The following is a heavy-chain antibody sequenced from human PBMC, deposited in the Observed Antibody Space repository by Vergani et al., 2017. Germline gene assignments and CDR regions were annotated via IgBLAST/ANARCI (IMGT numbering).Heavy chain of an antibody. D-gene: IGHD3-10*01. J-gene: IGHJ5*02. V-gene: IGHV3-11*06. CDR2: ISSSSSYT. Sequence: QVQLVESGGGLVKPGGSLRLSCAASGFTFSDYYMSWIRPAPGKGLEWVSYISSSSSYTNYADSVKGRFTISRDNAKNSLYLQMNSLRAEDTAVYYCARDYMALPVRGVMMVGYNWFDPWGQGTLVTVSS. CDR1: GFTFSDYY. CDR3: ARDYMALPVRGVMMVGYNWFDP.